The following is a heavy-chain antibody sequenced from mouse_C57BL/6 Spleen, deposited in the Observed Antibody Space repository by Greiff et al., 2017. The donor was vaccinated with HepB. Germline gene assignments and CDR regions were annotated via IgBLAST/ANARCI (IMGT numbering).Heavy chain of an antibody. Sequence: VQLQQSGAELVRPGASVKLSCTASGFNIKDDYMHWVKQRPEQGLEWIGCIDPENGDTEYASKFQGKATITADTSSNTAYLQLSSLTSEDTAVYYCTMVTTGYYFDYWGQGTTLTVSS. D-gene: IGHD2-2*01. CDR2: IDPENGDT. V-gene: IGHV14-4*01. J-gene: IGHJ2*01. CDR1: GFNIKDDY. CDR3: TMVTTGYYFDY.